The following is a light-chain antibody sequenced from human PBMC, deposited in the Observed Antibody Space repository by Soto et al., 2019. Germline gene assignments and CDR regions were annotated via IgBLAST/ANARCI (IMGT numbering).Light chain of an antibody. V-gene: IGKV1-5*01. CDR2: DAS. CDR1: QSISSW. CDR3: QQYTSYSPYT. J-gene: IGKJ2*01. Sequence: DIQMTQSPSTLSASVGDRVTITCRASQSISSWLAWYQQKPGKAPKLLIYDASSLESGVPSRFSGSGSGTEFTITISSMQPDDFATYYCQQYTSYSPYTFGYGNKLEIK.